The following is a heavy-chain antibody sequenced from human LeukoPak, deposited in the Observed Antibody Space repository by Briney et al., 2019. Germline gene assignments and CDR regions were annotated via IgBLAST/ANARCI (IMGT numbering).Heavy chain of an antibody. Sequence: GASVKASCKASGGTFSSYAISWVRQAPGQGLEWMGGIIPIFGTANYAQKFQGRVTITTDESTSTAYMELSSLRSEDTAVYYCARSVTTLPRGWFDPWGQGTLVTVSS. D-gene: IGHD1-1*01. CDR2: IIPIFGTA. V-gene: IGHV1-69*05. CDR1: GGTFSSYA. CDR3: ARSVTTLPRGWFDP. J-gene: IGHJ5*02.